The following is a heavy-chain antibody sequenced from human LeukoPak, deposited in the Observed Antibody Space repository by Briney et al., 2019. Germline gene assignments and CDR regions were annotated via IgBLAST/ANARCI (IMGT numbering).Heavy chain of an antibody. Sequence: ASVKVSCKASGYTFTGYYMHWVRQAPGQGLEWVGWINPNRGGTNYAQKFQGRVTMTRDTSISTDYMELSRLGSDDTAVYYCAGGCSSTSCYEYYFDYWGQGTLVIVSS. D-gene: IGHD2-2*01. V-gene: IGHV1-2*02. J-gene: IGHJ4*02. CDR3: AGGCSSTSCYEYYFDY. CDR2: INPNRGGT. CDR1: GYTFTGYY.